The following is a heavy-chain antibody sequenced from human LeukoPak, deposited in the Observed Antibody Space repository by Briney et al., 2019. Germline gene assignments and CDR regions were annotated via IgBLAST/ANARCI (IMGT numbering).Heavy chain of an antibody. D-gene: IGHD3-22*01. V-gene: IGHV4-59*01. J-gene: IGHJ4*02. Sequence: AETLSLTCTVSGGSITGYYWSWLRQPPGKGLEGIGYIYDSGSTDYKPSLKRRVTISVDTSKNQFSLKLTSVTAADTAVYYCARGRGRPDYDSSGYFDYWGQGSLVTVSS. CDR3: ARGRGRPDYDSSGYFDY. CDR2: IYDSGST. CDR1: GGSITGYY.